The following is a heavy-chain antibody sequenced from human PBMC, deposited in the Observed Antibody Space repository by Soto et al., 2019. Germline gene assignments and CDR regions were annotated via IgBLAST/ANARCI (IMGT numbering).Heavy chain of an antibody. J-gene: IGHJ3*02. V-gene: IGHV1-24*01. CDR2: FDPEDGET. CDR1: GYTLTELS. D-gene: IGHD2-15*01. Sequence: ASVKVSCKVSGYTLTELSMHWVRQAPGKGLEWMGGFDPEDGETIYAQKFQGRVTMTEDTSTDTAYMELSSLRSEDTAVYYCATSGEVVVAAQVAFDIWGQGTMVTVSS. CDR3: ATSGEVVVAAQVAFDI.